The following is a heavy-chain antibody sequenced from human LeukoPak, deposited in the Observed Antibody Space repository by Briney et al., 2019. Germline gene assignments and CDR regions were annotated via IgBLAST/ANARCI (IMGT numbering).Heavy chain of an antibody. J-gene: IGHJ6*03. V-gene: IGHV3-7*04. CDR1: GFTFSSYW. Sequence: GGSLRLSCAASGFTFSSYWMSWVRQAPGKGLEWVANIKQDGSEKYYVDSVKGRFTIYRDNDKNSLYLKMNSLIAEYTAVYYCARGGSGSYYGLNYYYYYMDVWGKGSTVTVSS. D-gene: IGHD3-10*01. CDR3: ARGGSGSYYGLNYYYYYMDV. CDR2: IKQDGSEK.